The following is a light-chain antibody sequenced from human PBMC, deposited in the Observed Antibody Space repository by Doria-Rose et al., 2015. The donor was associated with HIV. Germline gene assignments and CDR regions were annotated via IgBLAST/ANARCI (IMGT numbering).Light chain of an antibody. Sequence: TQSPGTLSLSPGERATLSCRASQSFSSTYLAWYQRKPGQAPSLLIYDGSTRATGIPDRFSASGSGTDFTLTINRLEPGDFALYYCHQYGTSWTSGQGTKVEI. CDR3: HQYGTSWT. J-gene: IGKJ1*01. CDR1: QSFSSTY. CDR2: DGS. V-gene: IGKV3-20*01.